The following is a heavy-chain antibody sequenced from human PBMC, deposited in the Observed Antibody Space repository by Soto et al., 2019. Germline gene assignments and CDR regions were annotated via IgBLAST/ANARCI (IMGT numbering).Heavy chain of an antibody. J-gene: IGHJ6*02. CDR2: LYHIGST. Sequence: XETLALTCAVCGYSISSGNYWSWIRQPPGRGLEWIGSLYHIGSTHYNTSLKSRVTISVDTSKNHFSLELSSVTAADTAIYYCRSSTSCYDESCVDVWGQGTMVTVSS. D-gene: IGHD2-2*01. V-gene: IGHV4-38-2*01. CDR3: RSSTSCYDESCVDV. CDR1: GYSISSGNY.